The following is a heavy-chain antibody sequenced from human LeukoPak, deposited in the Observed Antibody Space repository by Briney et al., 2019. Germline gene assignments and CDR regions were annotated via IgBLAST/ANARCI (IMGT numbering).Heavy chain of an antibody. CDR3: ARHKDRYGDYYFKGSSFDP. V-gene: IGHV5-51*01. D-gene: IGHD4-17*01. CDR1: GYSFTSYW. CDR2: IYPGDSDT. J-gene: IGHJ5*02. Sequence: PGGSLRLSXKGSGYSFTSYWIGWVRQMPGKGLEWMGIIYPGDSDTRYSPSFQGQVTISADKSISTAYLQWSSLKASDTAMYYCARHKDRYGDYYFKGSSFDPWGQGTLVTVSS.